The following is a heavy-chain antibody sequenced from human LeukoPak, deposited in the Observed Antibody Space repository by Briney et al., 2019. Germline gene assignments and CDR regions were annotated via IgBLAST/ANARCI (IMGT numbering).Heavy chain of an antibody. J-gene: IGHJ4*02. CDR1: GFTVSSNY. Sequence: GGSLRLSCAASGFTVSSNYISWVRQPPGKGLEWVSVIYSGGSTYYADSVKGRFTFSRDNSKNTLYLQMNSVRAEDTAVYYCASLASSSWYRGLFYWGQGTLVTVSS. D-gene: IGHD6-13*01. CDR3: ASLASSSWYRGLFY. CDR2: IYSGGST. V-gene: IGHV3-66*01.